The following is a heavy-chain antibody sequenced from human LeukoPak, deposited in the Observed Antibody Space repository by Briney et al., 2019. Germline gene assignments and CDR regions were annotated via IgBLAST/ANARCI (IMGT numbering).Heavy chain of an antibody. CDR1: GGSISSGDYY. V-gene: IGHV4-30-4*01. D-gene: IGHD3-22*01. CDR3: ARVLGYYDSSGFLHEYFQH. Sequence: PSETLSLTCTVSGGSISSGDYYWSWIRQPPGKGLEWIGYIYYSGSTYYNPSLKSRVTISVDTSKNQFSLKLSSVTAADTAVYYCARVLGYYDSSGFLHEYFQHWGQGTLVTVSS. CDR2: IYYSGST. J-gene: IGHJ1*01.